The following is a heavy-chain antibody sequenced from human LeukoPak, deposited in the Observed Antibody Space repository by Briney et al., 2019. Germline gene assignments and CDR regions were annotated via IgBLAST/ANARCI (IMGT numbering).Heavy chain of an antibody. CDR3: AKVVTYYYGSGSYYRRDF. Sequence: GGSLRLSCAASGFTFSSYAMSWVRQVPGKGLEWVSAISGSGGSTYYADSVKGRFTISRDNSKNTLYLQMNSLRAEDTAVYYCAKVVTYYYGSGSYYRRDFCGQGTLVTVSS. D-gene: IGHD3-10*01. J-gene: IGHJ4*02. CDR2: ISGSGGST. CDR1: GFTFSSYA. V-gene: IGHV3-23*01.